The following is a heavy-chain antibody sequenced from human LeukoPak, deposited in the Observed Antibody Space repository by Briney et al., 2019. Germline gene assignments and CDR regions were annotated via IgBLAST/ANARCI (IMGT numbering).Heavy chain of an antibody. CDR2: ISAYNGNT. V-gene: IGHV1-18*01. CDR1: GYSFSTNG. J-gene: IGHJ5*02. D-gene: IGHD3-10*01. Sequence: ASVKVSCKASGYSFSTNGISWVRQAPGQGLEWMGWISAYNGNTNYAQKLRGRVTMTTDTSTSTAYMELRSLGSDDTAVYYCARDRGRAPFDPWGQGTLVTVSS. CDR3: ARDRGRAPFDP.